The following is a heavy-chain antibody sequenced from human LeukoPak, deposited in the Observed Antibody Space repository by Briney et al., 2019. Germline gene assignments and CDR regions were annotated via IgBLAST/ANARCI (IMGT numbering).Heavy chain of an antibody. CDR2: ISYDGRNK. CDR1: GFTFRSYA. Sequence: PGRSLRLSCAASGFTFRSYAMHRVRQAPGKGLEWMAVISYDGRNKNYAGSAKGRFTISRDNSKNTLPLQMNSLRADDTAVYYCAMATLTTVTPIDYWGQGTLVTVSS. V-gene: IGHV3-30*04. D-gene: IGHD4-17*01. CDR3: AMATLTTVTPIDY. J-gene: IGHJ4*02.